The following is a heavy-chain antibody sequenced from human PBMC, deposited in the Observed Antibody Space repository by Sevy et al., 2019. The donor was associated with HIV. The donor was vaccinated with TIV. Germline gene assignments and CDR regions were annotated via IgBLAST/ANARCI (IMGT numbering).Heavy chain of an antibody. CDR3: TTMEYYHNIIGSSSGDY. J-gene: IGHJ4*02. V-gene: IGHV1-24*01. CDR2: FDPEDGDT. D-gene: IGHD3-22*01. Sequence: ASVKVSCKVSGYTLTKLDMHWVRQAPGKGLEWMGGFDPEDGDTFYAQKFQGIVTMTEDTSTDTAYMELSSLRSEDTAVYYCTTMEYYHNIIGSSSGDYWGQGTLVTVSS. CDR1: GYTLTKLD.